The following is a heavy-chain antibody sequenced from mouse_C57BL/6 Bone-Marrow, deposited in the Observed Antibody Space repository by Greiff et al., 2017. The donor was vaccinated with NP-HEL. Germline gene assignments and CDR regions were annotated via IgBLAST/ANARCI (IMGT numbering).Heavy chain of an antibody. CDR2: IRNKANGYTT. CDR3: ARITTDFAY. D-gene: IGHD1-1*01. V-gene: IGHV7-3*01. Sequence: EVKLMESGGGLVQPGGSLSLSCAASGFTFTDYYMSWVRQPPGKALEWLGFIRNKANGYTTEYSASVKGRFTISRDNSQSILYLQMNALRAKDSATYYCARITTDFAYWGQGTLVTVSA. J-gene: IGHJ3*01. CDR1: GFTFTDYY.